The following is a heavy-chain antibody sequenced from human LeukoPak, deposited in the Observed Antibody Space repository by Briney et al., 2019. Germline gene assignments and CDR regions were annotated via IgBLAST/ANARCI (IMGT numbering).Heavy chain of an antibody. CDR2: IKSKTDGGTT. Sequence: GGSLRLSCAASGFTFSNAWMSWVRQAPGKGLEWVGRIKSKTDGGTTDYVAPVKGRFTISRDDSKNTLYLQMNSLKTEDTAVYYCNYDRPHGAMFSYWGQGTLVTVSS. CDR3: NYDRPHGAMFSY. V-gene: IGHV3-15*01. D-gene: IGHD3-22*01. CDR1: GFTFSNAW. J-gene: IGHJ4*02.